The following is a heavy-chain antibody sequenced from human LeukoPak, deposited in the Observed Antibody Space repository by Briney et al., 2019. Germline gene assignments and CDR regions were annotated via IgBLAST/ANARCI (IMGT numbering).Heavy chain of an antibody. CDR1: GGSISSGGYY. V-gene: IGHV4-31*03. Sequence: PSQTLSLTCTVSGGSISSGGYYWSWIRQHPGTGLEWIGYIYYSGSTYYNPSLKSRVTISVDTSKNQFSLKLSSVTAADTAVYYCARRIIVVVPAAPPDGMDVWGQGTTVTVSS. D-gene: IGHD2-2*01. J-gene: IGHJ6*02. CDR3: ARRIIVVVPAAPPDGMDV. CDR2: IYYSGST.